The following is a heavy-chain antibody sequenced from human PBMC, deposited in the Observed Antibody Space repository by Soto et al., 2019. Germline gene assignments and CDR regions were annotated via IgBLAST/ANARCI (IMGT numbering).Heavy chain of an antibody. Sequence: QVQLVESGGGVVQPGRSLRLSCAASGFTFSSYAMHWVRQAPGKGLEWVAVISYDGSNKYYADSVKGRFTISRDNSKNTLYLQINSLRAEDTAVYYCARGSGGSCYNWGQGTLVTVSS. CDR1: GFTFSSYA. V-gene: IGHV3-30-3*01. CDR2: ISYDGSNK. D-gene: IGHD2-15*01. J-gene: IGHJ4*02. CDR3: ARGSGGSCYN.